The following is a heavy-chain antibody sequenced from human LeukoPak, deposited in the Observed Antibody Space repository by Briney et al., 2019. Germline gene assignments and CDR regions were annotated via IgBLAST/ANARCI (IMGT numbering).Heavy chain of an antibody. CDR3: ARLGGSSSSHWFDP. CDR1: GGSISSYY. V-gene: IGHV4-59*01. Sequence: SETLSLTCTVSGGSISSYYWSWIRQPPGKGLEWIGYIYYSGSTNYNPSLKSRVTISVDTSKNQFSLKLSSVTAADTAVYYCARLGGSSSSHWFDPWGQGTLVTVSS. CDR2: IYYSGST. J-gene: IGHJ5*02. D-gene: IGHD6-6*01.